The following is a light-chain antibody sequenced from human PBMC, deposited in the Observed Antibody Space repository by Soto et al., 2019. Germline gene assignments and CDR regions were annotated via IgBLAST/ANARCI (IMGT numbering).Light chain of an antibody. CDR3: QESFSTLYT. CDR1: QIISTY. J-gene: IGKJ2*01. V-gene: IGKV1-39*01. CDR2: AAL. Sequence: DIQMTQSPSSLSASVGDEVTITCRASQIISTYLNWYQQKPGKAPKLLINAALTLQAGVPPRFSASGSGTDFTLTITGLQPKDFATYYGQESFSTLYTFGQGTKVEIK.